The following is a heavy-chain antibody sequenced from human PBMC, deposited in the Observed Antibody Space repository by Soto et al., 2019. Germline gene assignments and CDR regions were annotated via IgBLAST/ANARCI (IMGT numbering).Heavy chain of an antibody. V-gene: IGHV3-30*18. CDR2: ISYDGSNK. Sequence: VQLVESGGGVVQPGRSLRLSCAASGFTFSSYGMHWVRQAPGKGLEWVAVISYDGSNKYYADSVKGRFTISRDNSKNTLYLQMDSLRAEDTAVYYCAKERGRGYSYGPNNYWGQGTLVTVSS. CDR3: AKERGRGYSYGPNNY. CDR1: GFTFSSYG. D-gene: IGHD5-18*01. J-gene: IGHJ4*02.